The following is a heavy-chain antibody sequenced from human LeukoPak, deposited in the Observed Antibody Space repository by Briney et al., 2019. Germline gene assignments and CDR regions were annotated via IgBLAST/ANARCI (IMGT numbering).Heavy chain of an antibody. CDR1: GGSITSASYY. Sequence: SQTLSLTCTVSGGSITSASYYWTWLRQSAGKGLEWIGRIHTSGSAKYNPSLESRVTMSIDTSKNQFSLNLSSVTAADTAVYYCARGMSGTVSAGSVWGQGTLVTVSS. CDR2: IHTSGSA. V-gene: IGHV4-61*02. CDR3: ARGMSGTVSAGSV. J-gene: IGHJ4*02. D-gene: IGHD4-11*01.